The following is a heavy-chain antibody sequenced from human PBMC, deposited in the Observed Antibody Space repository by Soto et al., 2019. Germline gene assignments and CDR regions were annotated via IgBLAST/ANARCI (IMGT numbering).Heavy chain of an antibody. CDR3: ARSTYYYDSSGYYL. D-gene: IGHD3-22*01. CDR2: IFSNDEK. J-gene: IGHJ5*02. Sequence: QVTLKESGPVLVEPTETLTLTCTVSGFSLSNARMGVSWIRQPPGKALEWLAHIFSNDEKSYSTSLKSRLTISKDTSKSQVVLTMTNMDPVDTATYYCARSTYYYDSSGYYLWGQGTLVTVSS. V-gene: IGHV2-26*01. CDR1: GFSLSNARMG.